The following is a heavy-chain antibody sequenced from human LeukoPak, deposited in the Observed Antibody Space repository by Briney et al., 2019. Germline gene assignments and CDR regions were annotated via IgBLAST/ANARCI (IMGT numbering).Heavy chain of an antibody. V-gene: IGHV3-23*01. CDR2: ISGSGGST. D-gene: IGHD2-21*01. CDR1: GFTFSSYA. J-gene: IGHJ4*02. Sequence: GGSLRLSCAASGFTFSSYAMSWVRQAPGKGLELVSAISGSGGSTYYADSVKGRFTISRDNSKNTLYLQMNSLRAEDTAVYYCAKSGDGEDFFDYWGQGTLVTVSS. CDR3: AKSGDGEDFFDY.